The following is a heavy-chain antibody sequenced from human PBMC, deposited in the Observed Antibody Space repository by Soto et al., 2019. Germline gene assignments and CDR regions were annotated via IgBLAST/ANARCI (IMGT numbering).Heavy chain of an antibody. CDR1: GFSLSTSGMC. Sequence: GSGPTLVNPTQTLTLTCTFSGFSLSTSGMCVSWIRQPPGKALEWLARIDWDDDKYYSTSLKTRLTISKDTSKNQVVLTMTNMDPVDTATYYCARITRTMVRGVSALEYYYMDVWGKGTTVTVSS. V-gene: IGHV2-70*11. CDR2: IDWDDDK. D-gene: IGHD3-10*01. J-gene: IGHJ6*03. CDR3: ARITRTMVRGVSALEYYYMDV.